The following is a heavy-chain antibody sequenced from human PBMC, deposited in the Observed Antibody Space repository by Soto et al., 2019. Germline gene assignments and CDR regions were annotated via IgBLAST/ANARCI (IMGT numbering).Heavy chain of an antibody. D-gene: IGHD1-26*01. V-gene: IGHV1-18*04. Sequence: QVHLVQSGGEVKKPGASVKVSCKASGYTFNRHGITWVRQAPGQGLEWMGWISGYNGDINYEQKFQGRVNLSSDTLTSTVYLELKSLRFDDTAVYYCARVRIGGASEIDFWGQGTLVTVSS. J-gene: IGHJ4*02. CDR2: ISGYNGDI. CDR1: GYTFNRHG. CDR3: ARVRIGGASEIDF.